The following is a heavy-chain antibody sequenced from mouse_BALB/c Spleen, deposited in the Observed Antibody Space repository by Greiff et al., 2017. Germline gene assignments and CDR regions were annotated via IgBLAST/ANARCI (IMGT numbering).Heavy chain of an antibody. J-gene: IGHJ3*01. Sequence: DVKLVESGGGLVQPGGSLKLSCAASGFTFSSYGMSWVRQTPDKRLELVATINSNGGSTYYPDSVKGRFTISRDNAKNTLYLQMSSLKSEDTAMYYCARLYYDYDYFFAYWGQGTLVTVSA. CDR2: INSNGGST. D-gene: IGHD2-4*01. V-gene: IGHV5-6-3*01. CDR3: ARLYYDYDYFFAY. CDR1: GFTFSSYG.